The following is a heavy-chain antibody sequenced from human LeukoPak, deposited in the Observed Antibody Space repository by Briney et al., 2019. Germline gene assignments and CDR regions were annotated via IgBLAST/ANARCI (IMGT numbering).Heavy chain of an antibody. CDR1: GDSVSSNSAA. CDR3: ARDVHYYDSSGYGVPGAFDI. Sequence: SQTLSLTCAISGDSVSSNSAAWNWIRQSPSRGLEWLGRTYYRSKWYNGYAVSVKSRITINPDTSKNQFSLQLNSVTPEDTAVYYCARDVHYYDSSGYGVPGAFDIWGQGTMVTVSS. J-gene: IGHJ3*02. CDR2: TYYRSKWYN. V-gene: IGHV6-1*01. D-gene: IGHD3-22*01.